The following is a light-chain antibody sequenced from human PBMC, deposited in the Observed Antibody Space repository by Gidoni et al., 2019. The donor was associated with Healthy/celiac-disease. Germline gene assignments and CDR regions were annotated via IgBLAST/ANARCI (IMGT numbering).Light chain of an antibody. V-gene: IGKV3-15*01. CDR3: QQYNNWPPLS. CDR1: QSVSSN. CDR2: GAS. Sequence: EIVMTQSPATLSVSPGERATLSCRASQSVSSNLAWYQQKPGQAPRLLIYGASTRATGIPARFSGSGSGTEFNLTISSLQSEDLAVYYCQQYNNWPPLSFGGXTKVEIK. J-gene: IGKJ4*01.